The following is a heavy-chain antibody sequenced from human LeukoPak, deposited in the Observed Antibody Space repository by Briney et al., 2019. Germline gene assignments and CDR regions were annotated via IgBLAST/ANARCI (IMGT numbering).Heavy chain of an antibody. CDR2: IRYDGGNK. CDR3: AKDARPVSCNWFDP. D-gene: IGHD6-6*01. J-gene: IGHJ5*02. Sequence: GGSLRLSCAASGFTFSSYGMHWVRQAPGKGLEWVAFIRYDGGNKYYVDSVKGRFTISRDNSKNTLYLQMNSLRAEDTAVYYCAKDARPVSCNWFDPWGQGTLVTVSS. CDR1: GFTFSSYG. V-gene: IGHV3-30*02.